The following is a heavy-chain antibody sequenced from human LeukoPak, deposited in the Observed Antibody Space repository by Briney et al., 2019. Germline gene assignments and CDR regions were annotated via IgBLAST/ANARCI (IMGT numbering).Heavy chain of an antibody. CDR2: INTNTGNP. CDR1: GYTFTSYA. Sequence: ASVKVSCKASGYTFTSYAMNWVRQAPGQGLEWMGWINTNTGNPTYAQGFTGRFVFSLDTSVSTAYLQISSLKAEDTAVYYCARRWGTYYYYGMDVWGQGTTVTVSS. CDR3: ARRWGTYYYYGMDV. D-gene: IGHD3-16*01. J-gene: IGHJ6*02. V-gene: IGHV7-4-1*02.